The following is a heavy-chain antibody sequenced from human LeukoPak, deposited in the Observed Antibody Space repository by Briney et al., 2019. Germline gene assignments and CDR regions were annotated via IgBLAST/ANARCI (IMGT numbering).Heavy chain of an antibody. CDR2: SDSRGNT. V-gene: IGHV3-23*01. CDR1: VFTFNSYS. J-gene: IGHJ4*02. D-gene: IGHD5-18*01. CDR3: AQKGGYGYSYGY. Sequence: GGSLRLSCAASVFTFNSYSMTWVRQAPGRGLECVSSSDSRGNTYYADPVKGGFTISRDSSKNTLYLQMNSLRDEDTAVYYCAQKGGYGYSYGYWGQGTLVTVSS.